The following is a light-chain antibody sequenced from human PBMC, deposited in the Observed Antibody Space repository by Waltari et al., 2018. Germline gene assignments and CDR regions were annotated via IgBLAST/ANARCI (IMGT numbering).Light chain of an antibody. V-gene: IGLV3-21*02. CDR2: EET. CDR3: QVWDNSGDPFGV. CDR1: NIRRQS. J-gene: IGLJ3*02. Sequence: SYVLPQPPSVSVAPGQTARITCGGNNIRRQSVHWYQHKPGQAPVLVVYEETDRPSGLTERFYGANSGNTATLASSSGDAGDDASYYCQVWDNSGDPFGVFGGGTELTVL.